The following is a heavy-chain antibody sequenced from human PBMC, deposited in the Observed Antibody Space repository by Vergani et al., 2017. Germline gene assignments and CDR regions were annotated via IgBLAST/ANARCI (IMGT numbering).Heavy chain of an antibody. Sequence: QVQLVQSGAEVKKPGASVKVSCKVSGYTLTELSMHWVRQAPGKGLEWMGGFDPEDGETIYAQKFQGRVTMTEDTSTDTAYMELSSLRSEDTAVYYCARMGDSVYGRTYSGWFDPWGQGTLVTVSS. V-gene: IGHV1-24*01. J-gene: IGHJ5*02. CDR2: FDPEDGET. D-gene: IGHD5/OR15-5a*01. CDR3: ARMGDSVYGRTYSGWFDP. CDR1: GYTLTELS.